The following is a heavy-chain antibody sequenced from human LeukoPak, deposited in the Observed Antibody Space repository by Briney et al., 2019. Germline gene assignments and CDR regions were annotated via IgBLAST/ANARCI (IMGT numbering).Heavy chain of an antibody. CDR1: GFTFSSYG. J-gene: IGHJ4*02. D-gene: IGHD6-13*01. Sequence: GGSLRLSCAASGFTFSSYGMHWVRQAPGKGLEWVAFIRYDGSNKYYADSVKGRFTISRDNPKNTLYLQMNSLRAEDTAVYYCANPPLRGYSSSWYNFWGQGTLVTVSS. V-gene: IGHV3-30*02. CDR2: IRYDGSNK. CDR3: ANPPLRGYSSSWYNF.